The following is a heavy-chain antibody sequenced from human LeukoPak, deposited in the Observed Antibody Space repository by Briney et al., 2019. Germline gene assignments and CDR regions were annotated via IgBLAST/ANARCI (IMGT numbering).Heavy chain of an antibody. CDR1: GYSFTSYW. CDR3: VRPYCSGGSCYPHEYYFDY. CDR2: IYPGDSDT. V-gene: IGHV5-51*01. Sequence: GESLKISCKGSGYSFTSYWIGWVRQMPGKGLEWMGIIYPGDSDTRYSPSFQGQVTISADRSISTAYLQWSSLKASDTAMYYCVRPYCSGGSCYPHEYYFDYWGQGTLVTVSS. D-gene: IGHD2-15*01. J-gene: IGHJ4*02.